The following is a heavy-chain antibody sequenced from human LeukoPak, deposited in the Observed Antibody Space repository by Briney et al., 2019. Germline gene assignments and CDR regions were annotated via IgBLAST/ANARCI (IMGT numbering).Heavy chain of an antibody. CDR1: GGTFSSYA. D-gene: IGHD3-22*01. CDR2: IIPIFGTA. Sequence: SVKVSCKASGGTFSSYAIIWVRQAPGQGLEWMGRIIPIFGTANYAQKFQGRITITTDESTSTAYMELSSLRSEDTAVYYCASIIETYYYDSSGYFNAFDIWGQGTMVTVSS. V-gene: IGHV1-69*05. J-gene: IGHJ3*02. CDR3: ASIIETYYYDSSGYFNAFDI.